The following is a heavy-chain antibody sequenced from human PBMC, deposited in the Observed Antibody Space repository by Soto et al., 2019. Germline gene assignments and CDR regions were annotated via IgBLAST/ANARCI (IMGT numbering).Heavy chain of an antibody. J-gene: IGHJ5*02. CDR3: ARRGYYYDSHAFDP. Sequence: ASVKVSCKVSGYTFTSYAMHWVRQAPGQRLEWMGWINAGNGNTKYSQKFQGRVTITRDTSASTAYMELSSLRSEDTAVYYCARRGYYYDSHAFDPWGQGTLVTVSS. V-gene: IGHV1-3*01. CDR2: INAGNGNT. CDR1: GYTFTSYA. D-gene: IGHD3-22*01.